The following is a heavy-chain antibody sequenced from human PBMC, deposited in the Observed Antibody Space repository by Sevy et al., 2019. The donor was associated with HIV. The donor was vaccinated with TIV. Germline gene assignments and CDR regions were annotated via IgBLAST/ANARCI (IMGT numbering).Heavy chain of an antibody. J-gene: IGHJ4*02. CDR1: EFTFSSYA. D-gene: IGHD2-2*01. CDR2: ISYDGSNK. V-gene: IGHV3-30*04. CDR3: ARDSSTSWINYYFDY. Sequence: GGSLRLSCAASEFTFSSYAMHWVRQAPGKGLEWVAVISYDGSNKYYADSVKGRFTISRDNSKNTLYLQMNGLRAEDTAVYYGARDSSTSWINYYFDYWGQGTLVTVSS.